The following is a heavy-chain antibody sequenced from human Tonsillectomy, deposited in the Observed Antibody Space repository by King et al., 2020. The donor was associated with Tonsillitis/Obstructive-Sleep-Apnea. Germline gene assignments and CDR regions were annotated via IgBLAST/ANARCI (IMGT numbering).Heavy chain of an antibody. D-gene: IGHD1-1*01. J-gene: IGHJ6*03. V-gene: IGHV4-39*01. CDR1: CGSIRSRSYY. CDR2: LYYSGST. CDR3: FRGNDYYYDMDV. Sequence: PSAPLSLPCPVSCGSIRSRSYYWGWIRPPPVPGLAFLVLLYYSGSTYSTPSLKRRVTISVDTSNHQFSLKRSSWTAADTAVYDCFRGNDYYYDMDVGGKGTTVTVAS.